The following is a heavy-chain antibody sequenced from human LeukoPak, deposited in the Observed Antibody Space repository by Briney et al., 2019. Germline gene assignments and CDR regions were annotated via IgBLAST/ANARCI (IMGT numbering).Heavy chain of an antibody. CDR2: IYTSGST. V-gene: IGHV4-61*09. CDR3: ARDTAMTYYYYGMDV. CDR1: GGSISSGSYY. D-gene: IGHD5-18*01. J-gene: IGHJ6*02. Sequence: SQTLSLTCTVSGGSISSGSYYWSWIRQPAGKGLEWIGHIYTSGSTNYNPSLKSRVTISVDTSKNQFSLKLSSVTAADTAVYYCARDTAMTYYYYGMDVWGQGTTVTVSS.